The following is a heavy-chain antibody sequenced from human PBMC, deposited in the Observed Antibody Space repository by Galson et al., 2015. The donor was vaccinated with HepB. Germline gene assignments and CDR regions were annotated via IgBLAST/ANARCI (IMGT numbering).Heavy chain of an antibody. J-gene: IGHJ4*02. Sequence: QSGAEVKKPGESLRISCKASGGTFSSYAISWVRQAPGQGLEWMGGIIPIFGTANYAQKFQGRVTITADESTSTAYMELSSLRSEDTAVYYCARDWVPGPLSKGVYFDYWGQGTLVTVSS. CDR3: ARDWVPGPLSKGVYFDY. CDR1: GGTFSSYA. CDR2: IIPIFGTA. V-gene: IGHV1-69*01. D-gene: IGHD2/OR15-2a*01.